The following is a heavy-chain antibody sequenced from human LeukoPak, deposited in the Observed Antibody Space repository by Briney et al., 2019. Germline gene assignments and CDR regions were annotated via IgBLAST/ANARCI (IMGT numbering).Heavy chain of an antibody. V-gene: IGHV3-30*18. CDR1: GFTFSSYG. D-gene: IGHD3-10*01. J-gene: IGHJ4*02. Sequence: GGSLRLSCAASGFTFSSYGMHWVRQAPGKGLEWVTVISYDGSNKYYADSVKGRFTISRDNSKNTLYMQMNSLRIEDTAVYYCAKVFEVRGARRPKDYWGQGTLVIVSS. CDR3: AKVFEVRGARRPKDY. CDR2: ISYDGSNK.